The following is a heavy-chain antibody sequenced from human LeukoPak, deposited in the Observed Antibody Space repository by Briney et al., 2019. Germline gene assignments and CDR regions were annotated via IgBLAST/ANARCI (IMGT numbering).Heavy chain of an antibody. J-gene: IGHJ4*02. CDR2: RQPGNVS. V-gene: IGHV3-53*01. D-gene: IGHD3-22*01. CDR3: ARERDYDTYCDY. Sequence: GGSLRLSCAVSGFGVSSNHVAWVRQAPGKGLEWVSVRQPGNVSYYADSVMCGFTTSADTSKNTLYLQMNNLRSEDTALYYCARERDYDTYCDYWGQGTLVTVSS. CDR1: GFGVSSNH.